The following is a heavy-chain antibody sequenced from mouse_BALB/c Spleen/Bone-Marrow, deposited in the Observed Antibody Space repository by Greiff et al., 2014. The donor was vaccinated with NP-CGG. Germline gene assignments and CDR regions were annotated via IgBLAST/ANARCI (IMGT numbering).Heavy chain of an antibody. CDR2: ISSGSSTI. D-gene: IGHD2-3*01. J-gene: IGHJ4*01. V-gene: IGHV5-17*02. CDR1: GFTFSSFG. Sequence: DVMLVESGGGLVQPGGSRKLSCAASGFTFSSFGMHWVRQAPEKGLEWVAYISSGSSTIYYADAVKGRFTISRDNPKNTLFLQMTSLRSEDTAMYYYARDDEDYALDCWGQGTTVTVSS. CDR3: ARDDEDYALDC.